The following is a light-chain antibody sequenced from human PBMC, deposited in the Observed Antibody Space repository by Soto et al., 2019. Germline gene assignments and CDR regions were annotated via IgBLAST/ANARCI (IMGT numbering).Light chain of an antibody. CDR2: EVS. V-gene: IGLV2-8*01. CDR1: SWDVGGYNY. J-gene: IGLJ1*01. Sequence: QSVLTQPPSASGSPGQSVTISCAGTSWDVGGYNYVSWYQQYPGKVPKLMIYEVSERPSGVPDRFSGSKSGNTAFLTVSGLQAEDEADYYCLSYADTAYVFGTGTKLTVL. CDR3: LSYADTAYV.